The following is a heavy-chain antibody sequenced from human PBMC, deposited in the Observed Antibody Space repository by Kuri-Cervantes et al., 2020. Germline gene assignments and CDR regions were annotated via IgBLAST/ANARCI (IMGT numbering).Heavy chain of an antibody. V-gene: IGHV4-38-2*01. J-gene: IGHJ4*02. CDR3: ARARGQQLVPFDY. CDR1: GYSISSGYY. D-gene: IGHD6-13*01. CDR2: IYHSGST. Sequence: ESLKISCAVSGYSISSGYYWGWIRQPPGKGLEWIGSIYHSGSTYCNPSLKSRVTISVDTSKNQFSLKLSSVTAADTAVYYCARARGQQLVPFDYWGQGTLVTVSS.